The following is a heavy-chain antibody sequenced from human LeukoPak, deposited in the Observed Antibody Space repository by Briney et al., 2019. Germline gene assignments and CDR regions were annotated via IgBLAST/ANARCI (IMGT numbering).Heavy chain of an antibody. D-gene: IGHD6-13*01. V-gene: IGHV3-23*01. CDR3: AKYSGSSWYYFDY. CDR1: GFTFNTIG. J-gene: IGHJ4*02. CDR2: IRGSGGTT. Sequence: GGSLRLSCAASGFTFNTIGMSWVRQAPGKGLAWGSLIRGSGGTTFYADSVKRRFTISRDNSKNTLYLQMNSLRPEDTAIYYCAKYSGSSWYYFDYWGQGTLLTVSS.